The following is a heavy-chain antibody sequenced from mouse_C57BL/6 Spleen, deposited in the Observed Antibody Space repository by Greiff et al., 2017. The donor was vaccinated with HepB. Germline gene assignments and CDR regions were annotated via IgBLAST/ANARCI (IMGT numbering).Heavy chain of an antibody. J-gene: IGHJ3*01. CDR1: GYTFPSYC. V-gene: IGHV1-64*01. CDR2: IHPNRGST. CDR3: ARGGYYDGSSYAY. Sequence: QVQLQQPGAELVKPGASVKLSCKASGYTFPSYCMHWVKQRPGQGLGWIGMIHPNRGSTNYNAKFKGKATLTVDKSSSTAYMQLSSLTSEDSAVYYCARGGYYDGSSYAYWGQGTLVTVSA. D-gene: IGHD1-1*01.